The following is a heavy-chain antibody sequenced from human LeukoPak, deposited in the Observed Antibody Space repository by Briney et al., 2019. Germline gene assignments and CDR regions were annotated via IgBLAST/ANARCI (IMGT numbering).Heavy chain of an antibody. J-gene: IGHJ4*02. V-gene: IGHV3-7*01. D-gene: IGHD2-2*01. CDR2: IKKDGSEK. Sequence: GGSLRLSCAASGFTFRSYWMSWVRQAPGKGLEWVANIKKDGSEKYYVDSVKGRSIISRDNAKNSLYLQMNSLRAEDTAVYYCARGGYCSNTTCHLDYWGQGTLVTVSS. CDR1: GFTFRSYW. CDR3: ARGGYCSNTTCHLDY.